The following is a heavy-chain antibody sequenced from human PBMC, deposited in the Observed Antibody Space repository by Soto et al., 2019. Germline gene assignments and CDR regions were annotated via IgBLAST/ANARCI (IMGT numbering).Heavy chain of an antibody. Sequence: SETLSLPCTVAGVSISNGGYYCNWVRQHPGKGLEWIGYIHYSGSTWYNPSLESRVTISVDTSKDQFSLKLRSVTAADTAVYYCARVRGSGNYAAYYFDSWGQGTLVTVS. CDR2: IHYSGST. J-gene: IGHJ4*01. V-gene: IGHV4-31*03. D-gene: IGHD3-10*01. CDR3: ARVRGSGNYAAYYFDS. CDR1: GVSISNGGYY.